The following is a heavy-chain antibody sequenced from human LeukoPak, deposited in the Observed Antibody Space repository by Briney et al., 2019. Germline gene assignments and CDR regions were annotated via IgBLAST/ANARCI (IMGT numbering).Heavy chain of an antibody. J-gene: IGHJ5*02. V-gene: IGHV4-61*01. Sequence: SETLSLTCTVSGGSVSRGSYYWSWIRQPPGKGLEWIGYIYYSGSTNYNPSLKSRVTISVDTSKNQFSLKLSSVTAADTAVYYCARDPRSSGYCSDGSCSDWFDPWGQGTLVTVSS. D-gene: IGHD2-15*01. CDR1: GGSVSRGSYY. CDR2: IYYSGST. CDR3: ARDPRSSGYCSDGSCSDWFDP.